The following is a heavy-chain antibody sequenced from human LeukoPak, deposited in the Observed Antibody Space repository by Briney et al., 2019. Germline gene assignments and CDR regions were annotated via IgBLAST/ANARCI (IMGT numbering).Heavy chain of an antibody. V-gene: IGHV1-46*01. CDR1: GYTLTSYY. J-gene: IGHJ4*02. CDR3: ARASGYCGGITCWDDY. Sequence: ASVKVSCTAAGYTLTSYYMHWVRQARGQGLEWMGIINPSGGSRTYAQKFQGRVTMTRDTSTSTVYMELSSLRSEDTAVYYCARASGYCGGITCWDDYWGQGTLVTVSS. D-gene: IGHD2-21*01. CDR2: INPSGGSR.